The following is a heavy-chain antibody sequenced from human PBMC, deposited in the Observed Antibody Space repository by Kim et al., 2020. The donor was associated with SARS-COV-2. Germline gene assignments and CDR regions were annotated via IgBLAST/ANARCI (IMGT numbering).Heavy chain of an antibody. Sequence: NGNTNSAQKLQGRVTMTPDTSTSTAYMELRSLRSDDTAVYYCARGGSSIDYWGQGTLVTVSS. V-gene: IGHV1-18*01. J-gene: IGHJ4*02. CDR2: NGNT. CDR3: ARGGSSIDY. D-gene: IGHD6-6*01.